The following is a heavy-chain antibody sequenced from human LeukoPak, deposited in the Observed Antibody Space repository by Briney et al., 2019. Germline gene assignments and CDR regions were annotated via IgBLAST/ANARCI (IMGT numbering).Heavy chain of an antibody. D-gene: IGHD4-11*01. J-gene: IGHJ4*02. Sequence: PSETLSLTCAVYGGSFSGYYRSWIRQPPGKGLEWIGEINHSGSTNYNPSLKSRVTISVDTSKNQFSLKLSSVTAADTAVYYCARVPTSLAFDYWGQGTLVTVSS. V-gene: IGHV4-34*01. CDR2: INHSGST. CDR3: ARVPTSLAFDY. CDR1: GGSFSGYY.